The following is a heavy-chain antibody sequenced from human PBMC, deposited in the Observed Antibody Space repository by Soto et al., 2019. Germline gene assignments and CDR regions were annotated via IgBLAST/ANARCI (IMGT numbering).Heavy chain of an antibody. Sequence: QVQIVQSGAEVKKPGASVKVSCKTSGYTFTLYTIHWVRQAPGQRLEWMGWINTGNGNTKYSQRFQGRVTMSRDTSTSTAYMDLSSLTSEDTAVYYCAKLGGGYIFGPYLDYWGQGTLVTVSS. CDR1: GYTFTLYT. J-gene: IGHJ4*02. V-gene: IGHV1-3*04. D-gene: IGHD5-18*01. CDR3: AKLGGGYIFGPYLDY. CDR2: INTGNGNT.